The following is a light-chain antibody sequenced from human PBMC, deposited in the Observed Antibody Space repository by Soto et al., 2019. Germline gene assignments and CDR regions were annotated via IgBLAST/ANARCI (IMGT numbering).Light chain of an antibody. J-gene: IGKJ1*01. V-gene: IGKV3-20*01. CDR1: QSVTSNY. CDR3: QQYISSPRT. Sequence: EIVLTQSPGTLSLSPGERATLSCRASQSVTSNYLAWYQQKLGQAPRLLIYGASNRASGIPDRFSGSGSGTDFTLTISRLQPEDFAVYYFQQYISSPRTFGQGTKVEI. CDR2: GAS.